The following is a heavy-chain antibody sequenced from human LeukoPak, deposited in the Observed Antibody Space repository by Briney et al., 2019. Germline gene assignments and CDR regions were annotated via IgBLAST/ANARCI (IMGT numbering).Heavy chain of an antibody. CDR1: GYTLTAYY. D-gene: IGHD5-12*01. V-gene: IGHV1-2*02. CDR2: INPNSGDT. Sequence: ASVKVSCKASGYTLTAYYMHWVRQAPGQGLEWMGWINPNSGDTEYAHEFQGRVTMTRDTSINTAYMELTSLRSDDTAVYYCARVSERAIAALWSYWGQGTPVTVSS. CDR3: ARVSERAIAALWSY. J-gene: IGHJ4*02.